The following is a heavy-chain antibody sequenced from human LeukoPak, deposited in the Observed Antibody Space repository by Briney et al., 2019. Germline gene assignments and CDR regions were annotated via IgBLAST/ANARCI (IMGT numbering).Heavy chain of an antibody. V-gene: IGHV4-59*01. CDR3: ARDSGVARTLDY. CDR1: GGSISSYY. D-gene: IGHD2-15*01. Sequence: PSETLSLTCTVSGGSISSYYWTWLRQPPGKGLEWIGCIYYSGGTNYNSSLKRRVTISVDTSKNQFSLKLSSVTAADTAVYYCARDSGVARTLDYWGQGILVTVSS. J-gene: IGHJ4*02. CDR2: IYYSGGT.